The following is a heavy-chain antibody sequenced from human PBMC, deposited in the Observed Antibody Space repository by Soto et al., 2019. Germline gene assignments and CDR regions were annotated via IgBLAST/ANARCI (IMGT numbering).Heavy chain of an antibody. Sequence: GGSLRLSCAASGLAFSNYAMHWVRQAPGKGLEWVAVISYDGSNKYYADSVKGRFTISRDNSKNTLYLQMNSLRAEDTAVYYCAREPPLVGATNLDYWGQGTLVTVSS. CDR1: GLAFSNYA. D-gene: IGHD1-26*01. V-gene: IGHV3-30*04. CDR3: AREPPLVGATNLDY. J-gene: IGHJ4*02. CDR2: ISYDGSNK.